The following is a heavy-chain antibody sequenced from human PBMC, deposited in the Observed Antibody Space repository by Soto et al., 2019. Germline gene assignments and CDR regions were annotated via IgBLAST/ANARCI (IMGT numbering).Heavy chain of an antibody. CDR3: AKDLHGAWYCSGGSCLNAFDI. D-gene: IGHD2-15*01. CDR1: GFTFSSYA. Sequence: EVQLLESGGGLVQPGGSLRLSCAASGFTFSSYAMSWVRQAPGKGLEWVSAISGSGGSTYYADSVKGRFTISRDNSKNTLYLQMNSLRAEDTAVYYCAKDLHGAWYCSGGSCLNAFDIWGQGTMVTVSS. J-gene: IGHJ3*02. CDR2: ISGSGGST. V-gene: IGHV3-23*01.